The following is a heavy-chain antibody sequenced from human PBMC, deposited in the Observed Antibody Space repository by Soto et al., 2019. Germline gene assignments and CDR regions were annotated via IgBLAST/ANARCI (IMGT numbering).Heavy chain of an antibody. CDR2: LSSSGSTI. V-gene: IGHV3-11*01. CDR3: ARKRLWPTSYGMDV. Sequence: QVQLVESGGGLVKPGGSLRLSCAASGFTFSDYYMSWIRQPPGKGLEWVSYLSSSGSTIYYAYSVKGRFTISSDNAKNSLYLQMNSLRAEDTAVYYCARKRLWPTSYGMDVWGQGTTVTVSS. CDR1: GFTFSDYY. D-gene: IGHD3-10*01. J-gene: IGHJ6*02.